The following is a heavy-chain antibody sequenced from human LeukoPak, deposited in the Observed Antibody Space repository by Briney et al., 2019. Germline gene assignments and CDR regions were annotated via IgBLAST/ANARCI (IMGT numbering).Heavy chain of an antibody. CDR1: GGSISSGDYY. V-gene: IGHV4-30-4*01. Sequence: PSQTLSLTCTVSGGSISSGDYYWSWIRQPPGKGLEWIGYIYYSGSTYYNPSLKSRVTISVDRSKNQFSLKLSSVTAADTAVYYCARGSPGDYDYFDYWGQGTLVTVSS. CDR3: ARGSPGDYDYFDY. CDR2: IYYSGST. D-gene: IGHD4-17*01. J-gene: IGHJ4*02.